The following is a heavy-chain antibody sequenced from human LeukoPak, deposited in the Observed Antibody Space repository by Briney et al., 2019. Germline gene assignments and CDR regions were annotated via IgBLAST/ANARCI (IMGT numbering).Heavy chain of an antibody. D-gene: IGHD4-23*01. Sequence: GGSLRLSCAASGFTFSSYAMSWVRQAPGKGLEWVSAISGSGGSTYYADSVKGRFTISRDNSKNALYLQMNSLRAEDAAVYFCATRQQVTSGLDVWGQGTTVTVSS. J-gene: IGHJ6*02. CDR1: GFTFSSYA. CDR3: ATRQQVTSGLDV. CDR2: ISGSGGST. V-gene: IGHV3-23*01.